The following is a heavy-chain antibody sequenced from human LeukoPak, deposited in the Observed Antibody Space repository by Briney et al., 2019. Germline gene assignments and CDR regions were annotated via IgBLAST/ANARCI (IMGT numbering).Heavy chain of an antibody. V-gene: IGHV3-23*01. CDR1: GFTFSSYA. D-gene: IGHD3-22*01. CDR2: ISGSGGST. J-gene: IGHJ4*02. Sequence: GGSLRLSCAATGFTFSSYAMSWVRQAPGKGLEWVSAISGSGGSTYYADSVKGRFTISRDNSKNTLYLQMNSLRAEDTAVYYCAKLYYYDSSGYSDWGQGTLVTVSS. CDR3: AKLYYYDSSGYSD.